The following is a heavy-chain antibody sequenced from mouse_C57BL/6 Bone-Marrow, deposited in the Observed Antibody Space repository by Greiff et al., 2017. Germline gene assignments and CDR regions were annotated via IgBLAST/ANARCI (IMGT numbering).Heavy chain of an antibody. V-gene: IGHV1-81*01. D-gene: IGHD1-1*01. CDR2: IYPRSGNT. CDR1: GYTFTSYG. CDR3: ARTYGSYYYAMDY. J-gene: IGHJ4*01. Sequence: QVHVKQSGAELARPGASVKLSCKASGYTFTSYGISWVKQRTGQGLEWIGEIYPRSGNTDYNEKFKGKATLTADKSSSTAYMELRSLTSEDSAVYFCARTYGSYYYAMDYWGQGTSVTVSS.